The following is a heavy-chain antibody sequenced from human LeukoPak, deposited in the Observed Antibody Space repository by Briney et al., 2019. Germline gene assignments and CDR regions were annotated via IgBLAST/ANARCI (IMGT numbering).Heavy chain of an antibody. D-gene: IGHD1/OR15-1a*01. Sequence: GGALRLSCAASGFKFCDHYIDSGRWAPGKVHGMVDRSRNKPSSCTTEYAASVEGRFTISRDVSESSLYLQMNSLRTEDTAVYYCGRIAINANNGMDVWGQGTTVTVSS. J-gene: IGHJ6*02. CDR2: SRNKPSSCTT. V-gene: IGHV3-72*01. CDR1: GFKFCDHY. CDR3: GRIAINANNGMDV.